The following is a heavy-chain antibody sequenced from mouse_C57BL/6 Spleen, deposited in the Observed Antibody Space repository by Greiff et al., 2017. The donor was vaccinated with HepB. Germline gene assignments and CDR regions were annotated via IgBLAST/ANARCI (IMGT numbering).Heavy chain of an antibody. Sequence: EVMLVESEGGLVQPGSSMKLSCTASGFTFSDYYMAWVRQVPEKGLEWVANINYDGSSTYYLDSLKSRFIISRDNAKNILYLQMSSLKSEDTATYYCARDRGAQASMDYWGQGTSVTVSS. D-gene: IGHD3-2*02. CDR2: INYDGSST. CDR1: GFTFSDYY. V-gene: IGHV5-16*01. J-gene: IGHJ4*01. CDR3: ARDRGAQASMDY.